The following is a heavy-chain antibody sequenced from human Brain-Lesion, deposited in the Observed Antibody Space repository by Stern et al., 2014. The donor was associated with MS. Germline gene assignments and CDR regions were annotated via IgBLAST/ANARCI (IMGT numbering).Heavy chain of an antibody. CDR2: IKEAGTEK. CDR1: GFTFGNYW. V-gene: IGHV3-7*01. D-gene: IGHD3-3*01. Sequence: EVQLVESGGGLVQPGGSLTISCTAAGFTFGNYWMTWVRQAPGKGLEWVANIKEAGTEKNYVDPVKGRFTISRDNARNSLYLQMNSLRVEDTALYYCARVYNTIYGIVTQRGSGMDVWGQGTTVIVSS. CDR3: ARVYNTIYGIVTQRGSGMDV. J-gene: IGHJ6*02.